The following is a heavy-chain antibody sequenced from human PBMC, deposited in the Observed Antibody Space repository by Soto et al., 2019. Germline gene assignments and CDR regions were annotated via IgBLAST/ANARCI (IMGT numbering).Heavy chain of an antibody. J-gene: IGHJ1*01. CDR2: ISYDGSKK. D-gene: IGHD6-19*01. V-gene: IGHV3-30-3*01. CDR3: ARESEQWLNNRAEYFQQ. Sequence: QVQLVESGGGVVPPGRSLRLSCAASGFTFSSYAMHWVRQAPGKGLEWVAVISYDGSKKYYADSVEGRFTISRDNSKNTLYVQMNGLRAEDTAVYYCARESEQWLNNRAEYFQQWGQGALVTVSS. CDR1: GFTFSSYA.